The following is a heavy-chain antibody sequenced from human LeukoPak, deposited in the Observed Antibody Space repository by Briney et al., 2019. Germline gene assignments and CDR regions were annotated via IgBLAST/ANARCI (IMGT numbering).Heavy chain of an antibody. D-gene: IGHD6-13*01. Sequence: GESLKISCKDSGYSFTSYWIGWVRQMPGKGLEWMGIISLTDSDTRYSPSFQGQVTISADRSISTAYLQWSSLKASDTAMYYCARYLGIAAAGTDSFDIWGQGTMVTVSS. CDR2: ISLTDSDT. CDR3: ARYLGIAAAGTDSFDI. V-gene: IGHV5-51*01. CDR1: GYSFTSYW. J-gene: IGHJ3*02.